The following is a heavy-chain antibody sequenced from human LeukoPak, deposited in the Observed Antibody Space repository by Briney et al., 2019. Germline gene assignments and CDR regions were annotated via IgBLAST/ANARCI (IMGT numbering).Heavy chain of an antibody. D-gene: IGHD1-26*01. Sequence: GGSLRLSCAASGFTFSSYSMNWVRQAPGKGLEWVSYISSSSSTIYYADSVKGRFTISRDNAKNSLYLQMNSLRAEDTAVYYCARRGLLRLDYWGQGTLVTVSS. CDR2: ISSSSSTI. J-gene: IGHJ4*02. CDR1: GFTFSSYS. CDR3: ARRGLLRLDY. V-gene: IGHV3-48*01.